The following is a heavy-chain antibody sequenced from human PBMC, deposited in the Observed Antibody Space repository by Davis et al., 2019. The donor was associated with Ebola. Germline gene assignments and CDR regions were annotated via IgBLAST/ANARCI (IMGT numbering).Heavy chain of an antibody. V-gene: IGHV1-46*01. CDR2: INPSGGST. CDR1: GYTFTGYY. CDR3: ARAKGLATRNWYFDL. D-gene: IGHD5-12*01. J-gene: IGHJ2*01. Sequence: ASVKVSCKASGYTFTGYYMHWVRQAPGQGLEWMGIINPSGGSTSYPQKFQGRVTMTRDTSTSTVYMELSSLRSNDTAVYYCARAKGLATRNWYFDLWGRGTLVTVSS.